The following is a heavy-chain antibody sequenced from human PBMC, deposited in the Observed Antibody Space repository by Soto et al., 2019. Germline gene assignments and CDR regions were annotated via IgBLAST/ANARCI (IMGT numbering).Heavy chain of an antibody. J-gene: IGHJ6*02. Sequence: QVQLVESGGGVVQPGRSLRLSCAASGFTFTSHGMLWVRQAPGKGLEWVAIISHDGRNIYYADSGKGRFTISRDNSKNTLYLQMNSRRAEDTAVYYCAKGRTKLILATLAYGLDVWGQGTTVTVSS. CDR2: ISHDGRNI. CDR1: GFTFTSHG. V-gene: IGHV3-30*18. CDR3: AKGRTKLILATLAYGLDV. D-gene: IGHD2-8*01.